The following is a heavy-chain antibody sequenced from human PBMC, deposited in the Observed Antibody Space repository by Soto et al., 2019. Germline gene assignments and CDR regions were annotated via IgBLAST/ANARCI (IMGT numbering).Heavy chain of an antibody. CDR2: ISGYNGNT. CDR3: ARALLHKGSYYYGMDV. Sequence: QVQLVQSGAEVKKPGASVKVSCKASGYTFTSYGISWVRQAPGQGLEWMGWISGYNGNTNYAQKLQGRVTMTTDTSTSTAYMELRSLRSDDTAVYYCARALLHKGSYYYGMDVWGQGTTVTVSS. V-gene: IGHV1-18*01. CDR1: GYTFTSYG. D-gene: IGHD4-4*01. J-gene: IGHJ6*02.